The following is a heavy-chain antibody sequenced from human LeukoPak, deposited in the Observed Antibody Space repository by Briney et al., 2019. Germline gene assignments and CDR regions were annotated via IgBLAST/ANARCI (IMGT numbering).Heavy chain of an antibody. CDR2: INHSGST. J-gene: IGHJ4*02. CDR1: GGSFSGYY. D-gene: IGHD3/OR15-3a*01. CDR3: ARDHPDGLGSDY. Sequence: PSETLSLTCAVYGGSFSGYYWSWIRQPPGKGLEWIGEINHSGSTNYNPSLKSRVTISVDTSKNQFSLKLSSVTAADTAVYYCARDHPDGLGSDYWGQGTLVTVSS. V-gene: IGHV4-34*01.